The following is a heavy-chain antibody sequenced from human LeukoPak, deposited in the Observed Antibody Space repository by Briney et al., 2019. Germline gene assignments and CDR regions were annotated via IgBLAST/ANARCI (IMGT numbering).Heavy chain of an antibody. CDR3: ARGERRAIYYFDY. CDR1: GFTFSSCW. J-gene: IGHJ4*02. CDR2: IKQDGSEK. V-gene: IGHV3-7*01. Sequence: GGSLRLSCAASGFTFSSCWMSWVRQAPGKGLEWVASIKQDGSEKYYVDSVKGRFTISRDNAKNSLYLQMNSLRAEDTAVYYCARGERRAIYYFDYWGQGTLVTVSS.